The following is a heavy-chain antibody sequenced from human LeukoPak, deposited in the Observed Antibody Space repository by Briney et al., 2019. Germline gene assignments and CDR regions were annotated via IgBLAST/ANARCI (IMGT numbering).Heavy chain of an antibody. Sequence: GASVKVSCKASGYTFTSYDINRVRQATGHGLEWTGLMKAKSGKTGYQQKFQGTVTITRNTSISTAHLELSSLKPEDTAVYYCATAAPSERGYHYHHGMDVWAQGTTVTVPS. D-gene: IGHD3-16*01. CDR3: ATAAPSERGYHYHHGMDV. V-gene: IGHV1-8*01. CDR2: MKAKSGKT. J-gene: IGHJ6*02. CDR1: GYTFTSYD.